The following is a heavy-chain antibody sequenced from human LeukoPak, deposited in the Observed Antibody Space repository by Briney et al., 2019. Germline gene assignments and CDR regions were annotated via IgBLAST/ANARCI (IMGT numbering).Heavy chain of an antibody. D-gene: IGHD5-18*01. Sequence: ASVKVSCQASGYTFTRYYMDWVRQAPGQGLDWMGIINPIGARTTYAQKFRSRLTMTRDTSTSTVYMELSSLRSEDTAVYYCARETALVTHYYYYYGMAVWGRETTVTVSS. V-gene: IGHV1-46*01. CDR1: GYTFTRYY. CDR3: ARETALVTHYYYYYGMAV. J-gene: IGHJ6*02. CDR2: INPIGART.